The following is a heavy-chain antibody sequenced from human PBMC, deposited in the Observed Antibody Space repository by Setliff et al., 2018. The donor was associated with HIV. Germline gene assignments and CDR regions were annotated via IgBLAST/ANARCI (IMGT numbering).Heavy chain of an antibody. J-gene: IGHJ4*02. CDR1: GGFIKNSNYY. D-gene: IGHD3-16*01. V-gene: IGHV2-5*02. CDR3: AHRLHIWDFFDY. Sequence: TLSLTCTVYGGFIKNSNYYWGWIRQPPGKALEWLALIYWDDDKLYNPSLKTRLTVTKDTSKNQVVLTMTNMDPVDTATYFCAHRLHIWDFFDYWGPGTVVTVSS. CDR2: IYWDDDK.